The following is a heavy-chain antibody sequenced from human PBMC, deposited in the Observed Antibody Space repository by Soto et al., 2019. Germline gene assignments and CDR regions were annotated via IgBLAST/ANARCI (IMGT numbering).Heavy chain of an antibody. CDR2: IYSVGTT. Sequence: SETLSLTCTVSGGSINSGGSYWSWIRQSPGKGLDWFGYIYSVGTTSYNPSLKIRVTISVDTSKNQFSLKLSSVTAADTAVYYCARPAGTTGTTAFDIWGQGTMVTVSS. J-gene: IGHJ3*02. V-gene: IGHV4-39*01. CDR3: ARPAGTTGTTAFDI. CDR1: GGSINSGGSY. D-gene: IGHD1-1*01.